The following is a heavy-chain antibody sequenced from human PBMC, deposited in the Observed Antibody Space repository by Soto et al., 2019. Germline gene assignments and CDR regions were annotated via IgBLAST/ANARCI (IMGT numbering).Heavy chain of an antibody. J-gene: IGHJ5*02. Sequence: GASVKVSCKAPGYTFTSYGISWVRQAPGQGLEWMGWISAYNGNTNYAQKLQGRVTMTTDTSTSTVYMELSSLRSEDTAVYYCARNKINWFDPWGQGTLVTVSS. CDR2: ISAYNGNT. CDR1: GYTFTSYG. V-gene: IGHV1-18*01. CDR3: ARNKINWFDP.